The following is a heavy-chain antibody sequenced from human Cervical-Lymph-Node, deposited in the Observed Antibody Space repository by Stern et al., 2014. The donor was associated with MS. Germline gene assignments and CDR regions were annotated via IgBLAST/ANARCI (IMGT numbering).Heavy chain of an antibody. CDR1: GGSISSSSYY. D-gene: IGHD3-3*01. V-gene: IGHV4-39*01. CDR3: ASRPLEGPTDE. J-gene: IGHJ4*02. CDR2: IYYSGST. Sequence: QVQLVQSGPGLVTPSETLSLTCTVSGGSISSSSYYWDWIRQPPGKGLEWIGTIYYSGSTYYKSSLKSRVTISVDTSKHQSPLKLHSVTAADTAVYYCASRPLEGPTDEWGQGTLVTVSS.